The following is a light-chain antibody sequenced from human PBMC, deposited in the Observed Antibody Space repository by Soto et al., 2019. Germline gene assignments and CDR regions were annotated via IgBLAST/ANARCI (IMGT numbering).Light chain of an antibody. Sequence: DIQMTQSPSSLSASVGDRATITCRASQSVSSYLNWYQQKPRKAPKVLIYDASRLQSGVPSRFSGSGSGTVSILTISRLLPEDFAIYYCQRSYRPPCTFGQGTKVEIK. J-gene: IGKJ1*01. CDR2: DAS. CDR3: QRSYRPPCT. V-gene: IGKV1-39*01. CDR1: QSVSSY.